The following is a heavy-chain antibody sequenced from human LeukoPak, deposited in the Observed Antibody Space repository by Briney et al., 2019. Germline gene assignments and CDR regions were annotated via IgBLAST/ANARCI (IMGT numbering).Heavy chain of an antibody. J-gene: IGHJ6*03. CDR2: IYYSGST. D-gene: IGHD3-3*01. CDR3: ARGKVADFWSGYPYYYYYMDV. Sequence: SETLSLTCTVSGGSISSYYWSWIRQPPGKGLEWIGYIYYSGSTNYNPSLKSRVTISVDTSKNQFSLKLSSLTAADTAVYYCARGKVADFWSGYPYYYYYMDVWGKGTTVTVSS. V-gene: IGHV4-59*01. CDR1: GGSISSYY.